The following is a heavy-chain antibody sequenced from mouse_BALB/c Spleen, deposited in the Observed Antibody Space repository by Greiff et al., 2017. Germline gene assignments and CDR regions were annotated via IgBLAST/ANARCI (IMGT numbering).Heavy chain of an antibody. V-gene: IGHV5-17*02. CDR2: ISSGSSTI. CDR1: GFTFSSFG. D-gene: IGHD1-1*01. J-gene: IGHJ4*01. CDR3: ARRYGSTYYAMDY. Sequence: VQLQQSGGGLVQPGGSRKLSCAASGFTFSSFGMHWVRQAPEKGLEWVAYISSGSSTIYYADTVKGRFTISRDNPKNTLFLQMTSLRSEDTAMYYCARRYGSTYYAMDYWGQGTSVTVSS.